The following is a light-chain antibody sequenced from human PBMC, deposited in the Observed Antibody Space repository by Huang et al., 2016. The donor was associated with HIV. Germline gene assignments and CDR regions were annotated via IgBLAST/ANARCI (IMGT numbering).Light chain of an antibody. CDR2: GAS. V-gene: IGKV3-20*01. J-gene: IGKJ2*01. Sequence: EIVLTQSPGTLSLSPGERATLSCRASQRVSSSYLAWYQQKPGQAPRLLIDGASSRATGIPDRFSGSGSGTDFTLTISRLEPDDFAVYYCQHYGRSPYTFGQGAKLEVK. CDR3: QHYGRSPYT. CDR1: QRVSSSY.